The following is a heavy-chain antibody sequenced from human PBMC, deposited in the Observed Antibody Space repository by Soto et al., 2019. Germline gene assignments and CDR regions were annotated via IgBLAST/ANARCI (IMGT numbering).Heavy chain of an antibody. CDR2: INPNSGGT. Sequence: EWMGWINPNSGGTNYAQKFQGWVTMTRDTSISTAYMELSRLRSDDTAVYYCARVAVADYYMDVWGKGTTVTVSS. V-gene: IGHV1-2*04. CDR3: ARVAVADYYMDV. J-gene: IGHJ6*03. D-gene: IGHD6-19*01.